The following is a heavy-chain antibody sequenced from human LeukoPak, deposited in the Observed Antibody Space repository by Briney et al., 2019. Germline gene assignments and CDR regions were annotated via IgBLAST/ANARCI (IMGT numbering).Heavy chain of an antibody. J-gene: IGHJ4*02. Sequence: SVKVSCKASGGTFSSYAISWVRQAPGQGLEWMGGIIPIFGTANYAQKFQGRVTITTDESTSTAYMELSSLRSEDTAVYYCARGERITMVRAPCDYWGQGTLVTVSS. CDR1: GGTFSSYA. CDR2: IIPIFGTA. CDR3: ARGERITMVRAPCDY. V-gene: IGHV1-69*05. D-gene: IGHD3-10*01.